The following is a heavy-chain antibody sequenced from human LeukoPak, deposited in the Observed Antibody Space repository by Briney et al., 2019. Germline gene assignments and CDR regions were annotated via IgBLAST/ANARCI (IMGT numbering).Heavy chain of an antibody. Sequence: GGSLRLSCAASGFTVSTNCMTWVRQAPGKGLEWVSTIYSGGTTYYADSVMGRFTISRHNSRNTLYLQMNSLGAEDTAVYYCARVDTVMAYYFDHWGQGTLVTVSS. CDR1: GFTVSTNC. CDR3: ARVDTVMAYYFDH. D-gene: IGHD5-18*01. CDR2: IYSGGTT. J-gene: IGHJ4*02. V-gene: IGHV3-53*04.